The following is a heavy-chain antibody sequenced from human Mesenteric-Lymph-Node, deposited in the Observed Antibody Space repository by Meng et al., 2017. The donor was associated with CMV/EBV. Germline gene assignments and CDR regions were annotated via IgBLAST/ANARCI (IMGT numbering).Heavy chain of an antibody. CDR3: ARAVSWSFDP. J-gene: IGHJ5*02. D-gene: IGHD6-13*01. CDR1: GFTVSINY. CDR2: LYGGGNT. Sequence: LRLSCAASGFTVSINYMNWVRQAPGKGLEWVSVLYGGGNTYYADSVKGRFTISRDNSKNTLYLQMNNLRPEDTAVYYCARAVSWSFDPWGQGTLVTVSS. V-gene: IGHV3-66*02.